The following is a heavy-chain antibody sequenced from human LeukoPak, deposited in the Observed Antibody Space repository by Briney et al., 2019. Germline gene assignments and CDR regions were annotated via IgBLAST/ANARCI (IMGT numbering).Heavy chain of an antibody. CDR3: GKDLVNSVCVSPADH. V-gene: IGHV3-30*18. CDR2: ILHDGNDK. CDR1: GFTFSSYG. D-gene: IGHD5/OR15-5a*01. Sequence: GGSLRLSCVASGFTFSSYGMHWVRQAPGRGLEWVAVILHDGNDKYYADSVKGRFTVSRDKSKNTLYLQMSSLRAEDTAVYYCGKDLVNSVCVSPADHWGQGTLVTVSS. J-gene: IGHJ4*02.